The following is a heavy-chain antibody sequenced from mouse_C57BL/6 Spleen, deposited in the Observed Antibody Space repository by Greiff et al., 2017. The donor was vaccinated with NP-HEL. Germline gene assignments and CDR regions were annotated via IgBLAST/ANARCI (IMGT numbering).Heavy chain of an antibody. J-gene: IGHJ4*01. CDR1: GYTFTGYW. D-gene: IGHD1-1*01. V-gene: IGHV1-9*01. CDR3: ARKRYYYGSSWNYYAMDY. CDR2: ILPGSGST. Sequence: QVQLQQSGAELMKPGASVKLSCKATGYTFTGYWIEWVKQRPGHGLEWIGEILPGSGSTNYNEKFKGKATFTADTSSNTAYMQLSSLTTEDSAIYYCARKRYYYGSSWNYYAMDYWGQGTSVTVSS.